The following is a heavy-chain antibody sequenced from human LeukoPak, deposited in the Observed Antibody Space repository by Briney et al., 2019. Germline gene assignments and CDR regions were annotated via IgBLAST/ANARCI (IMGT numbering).Heavy chain of an antibody. CDR1: GGTFSSYA. Sequence: GASVKVSCKASGGTFSSYAISWVRQAPGQGLEWMGRIIPILGIANYAQKFQGRVTITADKSTSTAYMELSSLRSEDTAVYYCARDQSGDSSGYPNWFDPWGLGTLVTVSS. CDR2: IIPILGIA. V-gene: IGHV1-69*04. D-gene: IGHD3-22*01. CDR3: ARDQSGDSSGYPNWFDP. J-gene: IGHJ5*02.